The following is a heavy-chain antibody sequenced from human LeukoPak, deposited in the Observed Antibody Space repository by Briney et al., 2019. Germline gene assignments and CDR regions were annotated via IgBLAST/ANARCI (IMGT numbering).Heavy chain of an antibody. CDR1: GGTFSSYA. J-gene: IGHJ6*03. CDR3: ARGLTDFWSGYYPATYYMDD. V-gene: IGHV1-69*01. CDR2: IIPIFGTA. D-gene: IGHD3-3*01. Sequence: SVKVSCKASGGTFSSYAISWVRQAPGQGLEWMGGIIPIFGTANYAQKFQGRVTITADESTSTAYMELGSLRSEDTAVYYCARGLTDFWSGYYPATYYMDDWGKGTTVTVSS.